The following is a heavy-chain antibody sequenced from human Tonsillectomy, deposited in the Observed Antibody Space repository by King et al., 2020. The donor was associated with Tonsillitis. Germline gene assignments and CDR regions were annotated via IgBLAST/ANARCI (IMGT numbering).Heavy chain of an antibody. Sequence: QLVQSGAEAKKPGASVKVSCKASGYTFTSYDINWVRQATGQGLEWRGWMNPNTGTTGYAQKFQGRVSMTRNTSISTAYMELSSLRSEDTAVYYCARARRGYDFWSGYYTGALDIWGQGTMVTVSS. J-gene: IGHJ3*02. CDR2: MNPNTGTT. CDR3: ARARRGYDFWSGYYTGALDI. V-gene: IGHV1-8*01. D-gene: IGHD3-3*01. CDR1: GYTFTSYD.